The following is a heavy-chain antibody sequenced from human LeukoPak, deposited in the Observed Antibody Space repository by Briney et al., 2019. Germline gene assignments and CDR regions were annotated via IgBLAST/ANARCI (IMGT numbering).Heavy chain of an antibody. CDR2: IKQDGSEK. J-gene: IGHJ6*02. D-gene: IGHD3-22*01. CDR3: ARDRDSSGYYPYYYYGMDV. CDR1: GFTFSSYW. V-gene: IGHV3-7*01. Sequence: GSLRLSCAASGFTFSSYWMSWVRQAPGKGLEWVASIKQDGSEKYYVDSVKGRFTISRDNAKNSLYLQMNSLRAEDTAVYYCARDRDSSGYYPYYYYGMDVWGQGTTVTVSS.